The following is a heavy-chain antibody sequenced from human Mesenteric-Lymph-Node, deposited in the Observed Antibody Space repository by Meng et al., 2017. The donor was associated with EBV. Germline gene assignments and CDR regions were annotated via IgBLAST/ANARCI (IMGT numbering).Heavy chain of an antibody. CDR2: INPNGGAT. V-gene: IGHV1-2*06. J-gene: IGHJ4*02. CDR3: AREIRYDYVWGTSFDY. CDR1: GYTFIGYY. D-gene: IGHD3-16*01. Sequence: GQLVQSGAEVKKPGASVKVSCKASGYTFIGYYIHWVRQAPGQGPEWMGRINPNGGATKYPQKFQGRVTMTRDTSISTAYMEVSSLRSDDTAVYYCAREIRYDYVWGTSFDYWGQGTLVTVSS.